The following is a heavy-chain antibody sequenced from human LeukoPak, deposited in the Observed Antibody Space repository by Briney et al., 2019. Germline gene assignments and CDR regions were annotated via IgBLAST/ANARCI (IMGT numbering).Heavy chain of an antibody. CDR2: INGDGTYT. CDR1: GFTFSDYW. Sequence: GGSLRLSCRTSGFTFSDYWMHWVRQLPGKGLLWVTRINGDGTYTNYAGSVRGRFTISRDNAKNTVYLQMKSLRVDDTAVYYCTRDANWAVNDYWGQGALVTVSS. V-gene: IGHV3-74*01. D-gene: IGHD3-16*01. CDR3: TRDANWAVNDY. J-gene: IGHJ4*02.